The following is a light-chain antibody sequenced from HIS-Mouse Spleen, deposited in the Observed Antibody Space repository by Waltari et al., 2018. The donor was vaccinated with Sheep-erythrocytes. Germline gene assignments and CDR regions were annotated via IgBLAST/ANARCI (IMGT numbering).Light chain of an antibody. CDR1: QSVSSSY. CDR3: QQYGSSSGFT. CDR2: GAS. Sequence: EIVLTQSPGTLSLSPGERAPLSCRASQSVSSSYLAWYQQQPGQAPRLLIYGASSRATGIPDRFSGSGSGTDFTLTISRLEPEDFAVYYCQQYGSSSGFTFGPGTKVDIK. V-gene: IGKV3-20*01. J-gene: IGKJ3*01.